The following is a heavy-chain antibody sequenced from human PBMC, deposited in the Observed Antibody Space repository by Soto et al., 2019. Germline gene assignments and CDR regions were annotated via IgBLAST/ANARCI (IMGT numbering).Heavy chain of an antibody. CDR2: IKQDGSEK. J-gene: IGHJ6*02. D-gene: IGHD3-10*01. V-gene: IGHV3-7*04. Sequence: PWGSLRLCGAACGFTYSSYWMSWVRQAPGKGLEWVANIKQDGSEKYYVDSVKGRFTISRDNAKNSLYLQMNSLRAEDTAVYYCARAITMVRGVIIRPYYYCGMDVWGQGTTVTVS. CDR3: ARAITMVRGVIIRPYYYCGMDV. CDR1: GFTYSSYW.